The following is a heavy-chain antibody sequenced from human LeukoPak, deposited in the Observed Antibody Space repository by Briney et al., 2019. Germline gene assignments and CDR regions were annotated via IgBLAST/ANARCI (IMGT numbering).Heavy chain of an antibody. V-gene: IGHV1-8*02. J-gene: IGHJ4*02. CDR1: GYTFTGYY. Sequence: ASVKVSCKASGYTFTGYYMHWVRQAPGQGLEWMGWINPNSGNTGYAQKFQGRVTMTRNTSISTAYMELSSLRSEDTAVYYCASESGSGNDYWGQGTLVTVSS. CDR3: ASESGSGNDY. CDR2: INPNSGNT. D-gene: IGHD3-10*01.